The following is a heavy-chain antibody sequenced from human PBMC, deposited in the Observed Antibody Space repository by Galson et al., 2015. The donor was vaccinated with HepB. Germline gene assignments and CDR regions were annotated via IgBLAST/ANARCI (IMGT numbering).Heavy chain of an antibody. V-gene: IGHV3-21*04. CDR2: ISSSSSYI. Sequence: SLRLSCAASGFTFSSYSMNWVRQAPGKGLEWVSSISSSSSYIYYADSVKGRFTISRDNAKNSLYLQMNSLRSEDTAVYYCARDETRSRWFDPWGQGTLVTVSS. CDR3: ARDETRSRWFDP. J-gene: IGHJ5*02. CDR1: GFTFSSYS.